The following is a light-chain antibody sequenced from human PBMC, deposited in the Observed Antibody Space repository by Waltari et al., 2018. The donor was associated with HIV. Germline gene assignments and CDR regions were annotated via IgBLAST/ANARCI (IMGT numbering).Light chain of an antibody. CDR1: QSVSTY. CDR3: QRRSDWHPSTT. J-gene: IGKJ5*01. V-gene: IGKV3-11*01. Sequence: EIVLTQSPATLSLSPGERATLSCRASQSVSTYLAWYQQKRGRAPRLLIYDASNRATAIATRFSGSGSGTDFNLTISVLGPEAYAVYFCQRRSDWHPSTTFGQGTGLEIK. CDR2: DAS.